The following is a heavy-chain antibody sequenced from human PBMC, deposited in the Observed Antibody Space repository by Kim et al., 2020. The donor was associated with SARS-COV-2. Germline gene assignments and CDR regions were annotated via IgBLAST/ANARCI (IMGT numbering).Heavy chain of an antibody. V-gene: IGHV3-30*07. J-gene: IGHJ4*02. D-gene: IGHD3-10*01. CDR3: ARDPAMVRGATYYFDY. Sequence: SVKGRFTISRDNSKNTLYLQMNSLRAEETAVYYCARDPAMVRGATYYFDYWGQGTLVTVSS.